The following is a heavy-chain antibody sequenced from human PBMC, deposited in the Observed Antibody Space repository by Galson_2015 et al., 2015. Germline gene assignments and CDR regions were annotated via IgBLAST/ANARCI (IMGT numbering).Heavy chain of an antibody. Sequence: SLRLSCAASGFTFSSYAMHWVRQAPGKGLEWVAVISYDGSNKYYADSVKGRFTISRDNSKNTLYLQMNSLRAEDTAVYYCARDDIVVVPAARPGAFDIWGQGTMVTVSS. D-gene: IGHD2-2*01. CDR3: ARDDIVVVPAARPGAFDI. V-gene: IGHV3-30-3*01. J-gene: IGHJ3*02. CDR2: ISYDGSNK. CDR1: GFTFSSYA.